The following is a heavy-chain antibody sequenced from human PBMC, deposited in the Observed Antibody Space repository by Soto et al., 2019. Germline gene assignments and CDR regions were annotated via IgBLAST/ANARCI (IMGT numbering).Heavy chain of an antibody. J-gene: IGHJ3*02. CDR2: IIPIFGTA. D-gene: IGHD4-4*01. V-gene: IGHV1-69*01. CDR1: GGTFSSYA. CDR3: AREGAAPHDYINYGAFDI. Sequence: QVQLVQSGAEVKKPGSSVKVSCKASGGTFSSYAISWVRQAPGQGLEWMGGIIPIFGTANYAQKFQGRVTMTADESTSTRYRELGSLRSENTAVYLCAREGAAPHDYINYGAFDIWGQGTMVTVSS.